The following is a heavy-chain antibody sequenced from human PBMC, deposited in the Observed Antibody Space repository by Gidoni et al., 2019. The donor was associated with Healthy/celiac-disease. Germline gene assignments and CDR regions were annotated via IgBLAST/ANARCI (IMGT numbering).Heavy chain of an antibody. CDR3: ARDPDDYGEVDY. Sequence: QLQLQESGPGLVKPSETLSLTCPVPGGSISSSSYYWGWIRQPPGKGLEWIGSIYYSGRTYYNPARKSRVTISVDTSKNQFSLKLSSVTAADTAVYYCARDPDDYGEVDYWGQGTLVTVSS. V-gene: IGHV4-39*02. J-gene: IGHJ4*02. D-gene: IGHD4-17*01. CDR1: GGSISSSSYY. CDR2: IYYSGRT.